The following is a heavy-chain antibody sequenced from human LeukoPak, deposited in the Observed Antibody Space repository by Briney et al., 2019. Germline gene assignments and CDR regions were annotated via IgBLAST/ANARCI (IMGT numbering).Heavy chain of an antibody. CDR3: ATGHSTGYHYWFDP. D-gene: IGHD2-2*03. CDR2: LDRESGET. Sequence: ASVKVSCKVSGSALSDLVMQWVRQVPGKGLGWMGGLDRESGETLYSDKFQGRVTMAQDTSTDTAYMDLTSLTSEDTAVYYCATGHSTGYHYWFDPWGQGTLVTVSS. J-gene: IGHJ5*02. V-gene: IGHV1-24*01. CDR1: GSALSDLV.